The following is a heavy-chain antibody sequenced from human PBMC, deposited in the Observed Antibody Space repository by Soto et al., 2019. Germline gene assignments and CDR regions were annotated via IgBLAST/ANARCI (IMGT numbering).Heavy chain of an antibody. V-gene: IGHV4-34*01. CDR2: INHSGST. CDR3: AREGRLSNWFDP. CDR1: GGSFSGYY. J-gene: IGHJ5*02. D-gene: IGHD6-6*01. Sequence: SETLSLTCAVYGGSFSGYYLSWIRQPPGKGLEWIGEINHSGSTNYNPSLKSRVTISVDTSKNQFSLKLSSVTAADTAVYYCAREGRLSNWFDPWGQGTLVTVSS.